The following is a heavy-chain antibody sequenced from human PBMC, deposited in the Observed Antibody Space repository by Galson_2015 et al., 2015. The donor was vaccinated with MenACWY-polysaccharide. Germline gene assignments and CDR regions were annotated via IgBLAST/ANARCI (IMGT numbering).Heavy chain of an antibody. CDR3: ARTSQWLVHFDL. V-gene: IGHV3-7*01. D-gene: IGHD6-19*01. Sequence: SLRLSCAASGFSLSADWMNWVRQIPGKGLEWVANIRPDGGEMYYVDSVKGRFTISRDNAKNSLYLQMNNLRAEDTAVYYCARTSQWLVHFDLWGQGTLVTASS. CDR2: IRPDGGEM. J-gene: IGHJ4*02. CDR1: GFSLSADW.